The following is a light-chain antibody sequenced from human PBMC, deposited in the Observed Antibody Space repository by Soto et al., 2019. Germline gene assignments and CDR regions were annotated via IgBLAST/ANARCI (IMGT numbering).Light chain of an antibody. Sequence: IVITQSPGTLSVSPGERATLSCRASQSISSDVAWYRQKPGQPPTLILYGASTRAIGIRARFSGSGSGTEFTLTINSLQSEDFGTYYCQQYNDWPLSFGGGTKVDIK. CDR2: GAS. CDR1: QSISSD. V-gene: IGKV3-15*01. J-gene: IGKJ4*01. CDR3: QQYNDWPLS.